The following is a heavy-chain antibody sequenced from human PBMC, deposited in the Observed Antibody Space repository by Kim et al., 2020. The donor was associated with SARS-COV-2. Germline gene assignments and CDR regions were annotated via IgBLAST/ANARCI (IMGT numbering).Heavy chain of an antibody. V-gene: IGHV4-39*01. CDR3: AGEVVVAATYYYYYGMDV. J-gene: IGHJ6*02. Sequence: LKSRVTISVDTSKHQFSLKLSSVTAADTAVYYCAGEVVVAATYYYYYGMDVWGQGTTVTVSS. D-gene: IGHD2-15*01.